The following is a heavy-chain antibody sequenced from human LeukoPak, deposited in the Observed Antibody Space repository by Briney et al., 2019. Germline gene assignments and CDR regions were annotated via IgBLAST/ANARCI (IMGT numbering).Heavy chain of an antibody. CDR2: ISSSSSTI. V-gene: IGHV3-48*01. J-gene: IGHJ4*02. CDR3: ARDWGQQLDEGNFDY. D-gene: IGHD6-13*01. CDR1: GFTFSSYS. Sequence: PGGSLRLSCAASGFTFSSYSMNWVRQAPGKGLEWVSYISSSSSTIYYADSVKGRFTISRDNAKNSLYLQMNSLRAEDTAVYYCARDWGQQLDEGNFDYWGQGTLVTVSS.